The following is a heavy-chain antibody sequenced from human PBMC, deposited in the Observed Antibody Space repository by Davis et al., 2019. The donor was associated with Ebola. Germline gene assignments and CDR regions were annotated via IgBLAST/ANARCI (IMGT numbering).Heavy chain of an antibody. V-gene: IGHV6-1*01. D-gene: IGHD5-18*01. CDR2: TYYTSKWYN. Sequence: LRLSCAISGDSVSGKNGAWNWIRQSPSRGLEWLGRTYYTSKWYNHYAASVKSRTTINADTSKNQFTLQLTSVTPEDTALYYCARGWLRGGMDVWGEGTTVTV. CDR3: ARGWLRGGMDV. CDR1: GDSVSGKNGA. J-gene: IGHJ6*02.